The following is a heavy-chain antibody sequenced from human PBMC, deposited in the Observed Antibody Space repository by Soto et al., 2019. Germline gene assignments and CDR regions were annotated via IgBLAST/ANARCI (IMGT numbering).Heavy chain of an antibody. V-gene: IGHV4-59*08. CDR3: ARSYYVFWSGYHKYYYYYHMEV. CDR1: GLGISSYY. Sequence: SDTLSLTCTVSGLGISSYYWSQLRQPPGKGMEWIGYIYYSGSTNYNPSLKSRVTISVDTSKNQLSLKLRSVTAADKAVYYCARSYYVFWSGYHKYYYYYHMEVSGKGTTV. CDR2: IYYSGST. D-gene: IGHD3-3*01. J-gene: IGHJ6*03.